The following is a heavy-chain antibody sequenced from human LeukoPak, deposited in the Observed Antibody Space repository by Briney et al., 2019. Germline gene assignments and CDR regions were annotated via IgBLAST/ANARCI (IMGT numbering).Heavy chain of an antibody. CDR1: GYTFTSYG. Sequence: GASVKVSCKASGYTFTSYGISWVRQAPGQGLEWMGWISAYNGNTNYAQKLQGRVAMTTDTSTSTAYMELRSLRSDDTAVYYCARAAGIVGAENWFDPWGQGTLVTVSS. V-gene: IGHV1-18*04. CDR3: ARAAGIVGAENWFDP. CDR2: ISAYNGNT. D-gene: IGHD1-26*01. J-gene: IGHJ5*02.